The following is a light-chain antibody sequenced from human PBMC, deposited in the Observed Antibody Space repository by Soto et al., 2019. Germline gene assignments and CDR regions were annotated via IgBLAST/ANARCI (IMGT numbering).Light chain of an antibody. CDR2: DAS. CDR3: QQRTYSS. V-gene: IGKV3-11*01. J-gene: IGKJ4*01. CDR1: RSISTY. Sequence: EILLTQYPATLSKSPGERATLSCRASRSISTYLAWYQQKPGQAPRLLIYDASIRATGIPARFSGSGSGTDFTLAISSLEPEDFAVYYCQQRTYSSCGGGTKVEIK.